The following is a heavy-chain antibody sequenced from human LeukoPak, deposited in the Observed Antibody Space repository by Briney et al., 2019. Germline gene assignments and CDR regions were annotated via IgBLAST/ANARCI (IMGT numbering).Heavy chain of an antibody. CDR3: ARRLRGTTDY. Sequence: ASVKVSCKTSGYTFTNYFIQWVRQAPGQGLEWMGIINPSDRSTSYAQKLQGRVTMTTDTSTSTAYMELRSLRSDDTAVYYCARRLRGTTDYWGQGTLVTVSS. CDR2: INPSDRST. D-gene: IGHD1-1*01. CDR1: GYTFTNYF. J-gene: IGHJ4*02. V-gene: IGHV1-46*01.